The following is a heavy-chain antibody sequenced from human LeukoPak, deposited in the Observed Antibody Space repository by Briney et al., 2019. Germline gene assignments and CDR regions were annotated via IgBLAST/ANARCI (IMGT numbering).Heavy chain of an antibody. J-gene: IGHJ4*02. V-gene: IGHV3-23*01. CDR2: ISGSASGGRT. CDR3: AKANWDDDYIFDY. CDR1: GFTFSSYA. Sequence: SGGSLRLSCAASGFTFSSYAMGWVRQAPGKGLEWVSAISGSASGGRTYYADSVKGRFTISRDNSRNTLYLQMNSLRADDTAVYYCAKANWDDDYIFDYWGQGTLVTVSS. D-gene: IGHD1-1*01.